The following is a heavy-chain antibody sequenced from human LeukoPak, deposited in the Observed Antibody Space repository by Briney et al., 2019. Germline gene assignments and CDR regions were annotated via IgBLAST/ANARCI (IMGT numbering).Heavy chain of an antibody. V-gene: IGHV3-30*18. CDR1: GFTFSSYG. CDR3: AKDLAATVDY. D-gene: IGHD6-25*01. Sequence: GSLRLSCAASGFTFSSYGMHWVRQAPGKGLEWVAVISYDGSNKYYADSVKGRFTISRDNSKNTLYLQMNSLRAEDTAVYYCAKDLAATVDYWDQGTLVTVSS. J-gene: IGHJ4*02. CDR2: ISYDGSNK.